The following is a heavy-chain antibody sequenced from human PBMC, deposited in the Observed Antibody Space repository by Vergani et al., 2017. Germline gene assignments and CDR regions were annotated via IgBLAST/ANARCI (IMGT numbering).Heavy chain of an antibody. D-gene: IGHD2-2*01. CDR3: ARQYCSSTSCYGYRVREAYYYYMDV. J-gene: IGHJ6*03. CDR1: GGSISSSSYY. Sequence: QLQLQESGPGLVKPSETLSLTCTVSGGSISSSSYYWGWIRQPPGKGLEWIGSIYYSGSTYYNPSLTSRVTISVDTSKNQFSLKLSSVTAADTAVYYCARQYCSSTSCYGYRVREAYYYYMDVWGKGTTVTVSS. V-gene: IGHV4-39*01. CDR2: IYYSGST.